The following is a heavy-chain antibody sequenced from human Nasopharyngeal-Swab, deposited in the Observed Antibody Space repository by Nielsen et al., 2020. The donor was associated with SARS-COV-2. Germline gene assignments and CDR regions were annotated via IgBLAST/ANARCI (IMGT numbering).Heavy chain of an antibody. CDR3: ARVRTNVAGIHGAFGS. CDR2: ISSSSSYI. CDR1: GFTFRSYS. Sequence: GEALKISCAASGFTFRSYSMNWGRQAPGKGLEWVSSISSSSSYIYYADSEKGRFTISRDNAKNSLYLQMNSLRADDTAVYYCARVRTNVAGIHGAFGSWGQGTLVTVSS. J-gene: IGHJ5*02. D-gene: IGHD6-19*01. V-gene: IGHV3-21*01.